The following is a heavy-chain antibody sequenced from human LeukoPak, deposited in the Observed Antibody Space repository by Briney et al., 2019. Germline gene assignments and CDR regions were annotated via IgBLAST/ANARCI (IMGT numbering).Heavy chain of an antibody. CDR3: AAAYYDFWSGRTNVYYMDV. Sequence: ASVKVSCKASGFTFTSSAMQWVRQARGQRLEWIGWIVVGSGNTNYAQKFQERVTITRDMSTSTAYMELSSLRSEDTAVYYCAAAYYDFWSGRTNVYYMDVWGKGTTVTVSS. CDR2: IVVGSGNT. CDR1: GFTFTSSA. J-gene: IGHJ6*03. D-gene: IGHD3-3*01. V-gene: IGHV1-58*02.